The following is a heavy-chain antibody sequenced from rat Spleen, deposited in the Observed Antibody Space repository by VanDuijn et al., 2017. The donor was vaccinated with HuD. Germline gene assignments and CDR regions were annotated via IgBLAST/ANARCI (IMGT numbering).Heavy chain of an antibody. CDR3: ATDSLGHLLMGTDY. J-gene: IGHJ2*01. V-gene: IGHV5S23*01. Sequence: EVQLVESGGGLVQPGNSLKLSCAASGFTFSDYAMAWVRQSPKKGLEWVSSISNDGVNTYYPDSVKGRFTISRDNAESIVYLQMNSLKSEDTATYYCATDSLGHLLMGTDYWGQGVMVTVSS. CDR2: ISNDGVNT. CDR1: GFTFSDYA. D-gene: IGHD1-7*01.